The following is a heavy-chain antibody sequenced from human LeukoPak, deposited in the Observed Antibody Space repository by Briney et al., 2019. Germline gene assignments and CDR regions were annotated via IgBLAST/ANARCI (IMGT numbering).Heavy chain of an antibody. CDR1: GFTFSSYG. J-gene: IGHJ6*04. CDR3: AKANIVATSGMDV. D-gene: IGHD5-12*01. Sequence: GGSLRLSCAASGFTFSSYGTHWVRQAPGKGLEWVAVISYDGSNKYYADSVKGRFTISRDNSKNTLYLQMNSLRAEDTAVYYCAKANIVATSGMDVWGKGTTVTVSS. V-gene: IGHV3-30*18. CDR2: ISYDGSNK.